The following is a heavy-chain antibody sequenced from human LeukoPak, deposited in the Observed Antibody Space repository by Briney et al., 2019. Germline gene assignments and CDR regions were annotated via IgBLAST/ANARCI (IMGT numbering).Heavy chain of an antibody. D-gene: IGHD2-15*01. CDR1: GGSISSGGYS. J-gene: IGHJ5*02. Sequence: SETLSLTCAVSGGSISSGGYSWSWIRQPPGKGLEWIGYIYHSGSTYYNPSLKSRVTISVDRSKNQFSLKLSSVTAADTAVYYCARGPLRVVVVAARGNWFDPWGQGTLVTVSS. V-gene: IGHV4-30-2*01. CDR3: ARGPLRVVVVAARGNWFDP. CDR2: IYHSGST.